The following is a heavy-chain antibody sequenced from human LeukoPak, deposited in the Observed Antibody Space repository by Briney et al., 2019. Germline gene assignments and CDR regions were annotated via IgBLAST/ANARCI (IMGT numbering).Heavy chain of an antibody. CDR1: GFTFSSYS. CDR3: ARGPPVLGDRSGGSCYSDAFDI. V-gene: IGHV3-21*01. Sequence: GGSLRLSCAASGFTFSSYSMNWVRQAPGKGLEWVSSISSSSSYIYYADSVKGRFTISRDNAKNSLYLQMNSLRAEDTAVYYCARGPPVLGDRSGGSCYSDAFDIWGQGTMVTVSS. J-gene: IGHJ3*02. CDR2: ISSSSSYI. D-gene: IGHD2-15*01.